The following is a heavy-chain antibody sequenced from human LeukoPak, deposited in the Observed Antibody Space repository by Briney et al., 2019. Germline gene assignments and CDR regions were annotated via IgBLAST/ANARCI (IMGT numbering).Heavy chain of an antibody. J-gene: IGHJ4*02. CDR1: GYSFTSYW. V-gene: IGHV5-51*01. Sequence: GESLKISCKGSGYSFTSYWIAWARQMPGKGLEWMGSIYPGDVDTRYSPSFQGQVIISADKSTSTAYLQLSSLKASDTDIYFCARRGRSCTNGVCLDYFDYWGQGSLVTVSS. CDR3: ARRGRSCTNGVCLDYFDY. D-gene: IGHD2-8*01. CDR2: IYPGDVDT.